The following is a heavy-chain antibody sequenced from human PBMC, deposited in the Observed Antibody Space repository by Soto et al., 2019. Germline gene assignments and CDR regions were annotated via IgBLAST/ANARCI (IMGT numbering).Heavy chain of an antibody. Sequence: PVESLKISCKGSGYNFDTYWINWVRQMPGKGLEWTGRIDPGDSKTKYSPSLEGHITISVDTSINTTYLQWSSLKASDTAIYYCARRIAAAGGYYYYAFDVWGQGTAVTVSS. D-gene: IGHD6-13*01. CDR2: IDPGDSKT. V-gene: IGHV5-10-1*01. J-gene: IGHJ6*02. CDR3: ARRIAAAGGYYYYAFDV. CDR1: GYNFDTYW.